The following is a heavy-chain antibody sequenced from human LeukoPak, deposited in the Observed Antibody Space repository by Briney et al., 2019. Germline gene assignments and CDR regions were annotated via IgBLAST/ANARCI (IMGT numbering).Heavy chain of an antibody. D-gene: IGHD5-24*01. CDR3: ARWGGRRDGYNYAY. CDR2: INHSGST. V-gene: IGHV4-34*01. J-gene: IGHJ4*02. CDR1: GGSFSGYY. Sequence: PETLSLTCAVYGGSFSGYYWSWIRQPPGKGLEWIGEINHSGSTNYNPSLKSRVTISVDTSKNQFSLKLSSVTAADTAVYYCARWGGRRDGYNYAYWGQGTLVTVSS.